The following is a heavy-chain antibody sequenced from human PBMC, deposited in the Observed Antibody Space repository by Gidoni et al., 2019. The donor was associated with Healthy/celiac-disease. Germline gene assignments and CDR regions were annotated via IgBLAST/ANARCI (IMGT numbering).Heavy chain of an antibody. CDR2: IKSKTDGGTT. D-gene: IGHD4-17*01. CDR3: TSVAVDTVTTQPSDY. J-gene: IGHJ4*01. Sequence: APGKGLEWVGRIKSKTDGGTTDYAAPVTGRFTISSDDSNNTLYLQMNSLKTEATAVYYCTSVAVDTVTTQPSDYWGHGTLVTVSS. V-gene: IGHV3-15*01.